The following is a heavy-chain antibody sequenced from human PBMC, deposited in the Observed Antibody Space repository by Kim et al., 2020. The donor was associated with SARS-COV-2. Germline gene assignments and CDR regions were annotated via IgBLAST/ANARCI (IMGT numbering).Heavy chain of an antibody. J-gene: IGHJ3*02. Sequence: GGSLRLSCAASGFTFSNAWMSWVRQAPGKGLEWVGRIKSKTDGGTTDYAAPVKGRFTISRDDSKNTLYLQMNSLKTEDTAVYYCTTGLVVVPAAIPAPEAFDIWGQGTMVTVSS. V-gene: IGHV3-15*01. CDR3: TTGLVVVPAAIPAPEAFDI. CDR2: IKSKTDGGTT. D-gene: IGHD2-2*01. CDR1: GFTFSNAW.